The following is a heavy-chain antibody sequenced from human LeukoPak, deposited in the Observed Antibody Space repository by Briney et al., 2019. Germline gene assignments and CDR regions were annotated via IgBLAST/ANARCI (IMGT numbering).Heavy chain of an antibody. J-gene: IGHJ4*02. CDR1: GGTFSSYA. CDR3: ARDGGIATRPSDY. Sequence: SVKVSCKASGGTFSSYAISWVRQAPGQGLEWMGRIIPILGIANYAQKFQGRVTITADKSTSTAYMELSSLRSEDTAVYYCARDGGIATRPSDYWGQGTLVTVSS. D-gene: IGHD6-6*01. CDR2: IIPILGIA. V-gene: IGHV1-69*04.